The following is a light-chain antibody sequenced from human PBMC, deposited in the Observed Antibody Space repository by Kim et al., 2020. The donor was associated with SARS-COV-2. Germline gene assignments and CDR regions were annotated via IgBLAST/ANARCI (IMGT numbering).Light chain of an antibody. V-gene: IGKV3-15*01. CDR3: RQYNGGPPYS. J-gene: IGKJ2*03. Sequence: ETILTQSPASLSVSLGEEVTLSCRANEDIKKYLAWYRQRPGQPPRLLLYHASTRATDVPERFRGSGSGTEFTLTISDLQSEDLTIYYCRQYNGGPPYSFGPWTKLEI. CDR1: EDIKKY. CDR2: HAS.